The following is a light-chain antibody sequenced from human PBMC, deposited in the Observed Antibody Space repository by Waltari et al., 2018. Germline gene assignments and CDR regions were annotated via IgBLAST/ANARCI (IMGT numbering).Light chain of an antibody. V-gene: IGKV1-5*03. CDR3: QQYKNRGT. CDR1: QSVSSW. Sequence: DIQMTQSPSTLSASVGDRVTITCRASQSVSSWLAWYQQKPGKAPKLLIYKASSLQSGVPSRFSGSGSGTEFTLTISSLQPDDFATYYCQQYKNRGTFGQGTKVEIK. CDR2: KAS. J-gene: IGKJ1*01.